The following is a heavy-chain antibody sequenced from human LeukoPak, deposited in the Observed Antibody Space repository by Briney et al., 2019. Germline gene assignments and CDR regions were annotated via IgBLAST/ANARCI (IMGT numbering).Heavy chain of an antibody. D-gene: IGHD2-2*01. V-gene: IGHV1-69*01. CDR3: ARGPPAALNWFDP. Sequence: SVKVSCKAPGGTFSSYAISWVRQAPGQGLEWMGGIIPIFGTANYAQKFQGRVTITADESTSTAYMELSSLRSEDTAVYYCARGPPAALNWFDPWGQGTLVTVSS. CDR2: IIPIFGTA. CDR1: GGTFSSYA. J-gene: IGHJ5*02.